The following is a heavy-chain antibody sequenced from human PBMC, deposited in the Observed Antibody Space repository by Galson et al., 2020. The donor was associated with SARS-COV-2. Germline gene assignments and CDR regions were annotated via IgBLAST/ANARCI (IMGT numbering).Heavy chain of an antibody. CDR3: ARGDYYYYGLDV. Sequence: GGSLRLSCAASGITVSTNYMNWVRQAPGKGLEWVSVIYSGGSTYYADSVKGQFTISRDNSKNTLVLQMNSLRADDTAVYYCARGDYYYYGLDVWGQGTTVTVSS. J-gene: IGHJ6*02. CDR2: IYSGGST. CDR1: GITVSTNY. V-gene: IGHV3-53*01.